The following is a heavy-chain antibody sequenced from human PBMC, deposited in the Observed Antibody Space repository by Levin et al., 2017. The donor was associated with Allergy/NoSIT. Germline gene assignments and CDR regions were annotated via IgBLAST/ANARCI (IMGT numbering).Heavy chain of an antibody. CDR3: ARQSGQVIGYSSSSGPSDY. CDR1: GYSFTSYW. Sequence: GASVKVSCKGSGYSFTSYWIGWVRQMPGKGLEWMGIIYPGDSDTRYSPSFQGQVTISADKSISTAYLQWSSLKASDTAMYYCARQSGQVIGYSSSSGPSDYWGQGTLVTVSS. D-gene: IGHD6-6*01. J-gene: IGHJ4*02. CDR2: IYPGDSDT. V-gene: IGHV5-51*01.